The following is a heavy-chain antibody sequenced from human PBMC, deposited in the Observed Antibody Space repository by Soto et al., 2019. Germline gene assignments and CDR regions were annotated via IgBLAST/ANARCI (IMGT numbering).Heavy chain of an antibody. D-gene: IGHD6-19*01. CDR2: TYYRSKWYN. V-gene: IGHV6-1*01. CDR1: GDSVSSNSAA. J-gene: IGHJ4*02. Sequence: SQTLSLTCAISGDSVSSNSAAWNWIRQSPSRGLEWLGRTYYRSKWYNDYAVSVKSRITINPDTSKNQFSLQLNSVTPEDTAVYYCARSISVSGWYEFHFDYWGQGTLVTVSS. CDR3: ARSISVSGWYEFHFDY.